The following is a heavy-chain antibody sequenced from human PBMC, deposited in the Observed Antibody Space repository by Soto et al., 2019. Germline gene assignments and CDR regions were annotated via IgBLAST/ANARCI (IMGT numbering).Heavy chain of an antibody. V-gene: IGHV3-23*01. CDR2: IGGSGGPT. Sequence: GGSLRLSCAASGFTFSSYSMNWVRQAPGKGLEWVSAIGGSGGPTYYADSVRGRFTVSRDNSKSTLYLQMNSLRAEDTAVYYCAKESTHNYLTSSDYWGQGTLVTVSS. J-gene: IGHJ4*02. CDR3: AKESTHNYLTSSDY. CDR1: GFTFSSYS. D-gene: IGHD3-10*01.